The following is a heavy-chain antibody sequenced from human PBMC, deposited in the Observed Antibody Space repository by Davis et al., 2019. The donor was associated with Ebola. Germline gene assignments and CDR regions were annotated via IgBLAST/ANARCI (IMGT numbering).Heavy chain of an antibody. Sequence: SQTLSLTCAISGDRVSRHSAACTWIRQSPSRGLEWLGRTYYRSKWYNDYAVSVKSRITINPDTSKNQFSLQLNSVTPEDTAVYYCARAEYCSGGSCYSRWFDPWGQGTLVTVSS. J-gene: IGHJ5*02. CDR1: GDRVSRHSAA. CDR3: ARAEYCSGGSCYSRWFDP. V-gene: IGHV6-1*01. D-gene: IGHD2-15*01. CDR2: TYYRSKWYN.